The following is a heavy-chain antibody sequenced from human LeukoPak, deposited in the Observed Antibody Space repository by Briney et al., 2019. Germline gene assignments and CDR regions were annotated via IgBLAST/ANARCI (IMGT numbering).Heavy chain of an antibody. D-gene: IGHD3-22*01. Sequence: ASVKVSCKASGYTFTGYYMHWVRQAPGQGLGWMGWINPNSGGTNYAQKFQGRVTMTRDTSISTAYMELSRLRSDDTAVYYCARGRYYYDSSGYYFDYWGQGTLVTVSS. CDR1: GYTFTGYY. V-gene: IGHV1-2*02. CDR3: ARGRYYYDSSGYYFDY. J-gene: IGHJ4*02. CDR2: INPNSGGT.